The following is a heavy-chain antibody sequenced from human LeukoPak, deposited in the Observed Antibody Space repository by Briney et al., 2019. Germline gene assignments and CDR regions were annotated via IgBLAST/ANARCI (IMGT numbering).Heavy chain of an antibody. J-gene: IGHJ4*02. V-gene: IGHV1-46*01. Sequence: ASVKVSCKASGYTFTSYYMHWVRQAAGQGLEWMGIINPSGGSTSCAQKFQGRVTMTRDTSTSTVYMELSSLRSEDTAVYYCVRVHSTEYYFDYWGQGTLVTVSS. D-gene: IGHD2-2*01. CDR3: VRVHSTEYYFDY. CDR2: INPSGGST. CDR1: GYTFTSYY.